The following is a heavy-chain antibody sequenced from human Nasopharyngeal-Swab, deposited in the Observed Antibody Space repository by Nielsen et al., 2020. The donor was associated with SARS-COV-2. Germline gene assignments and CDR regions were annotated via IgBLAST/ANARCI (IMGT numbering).Heavy chain of an antibody. J-gene: IGHJ4*02. Sequence: GESLKISCAASGFTFSSYAMNWVRQAPGKGLEWVAFIRYDGSDYYYADSVEGRFTISRDNSKNTLYLQPNSLRAEDTAVYYCARQDSSAYYYVFNYWGQGTLVTVSS. V-gene: IGHV3-30*02. D-gene: IGHD3-22*01. CDR2: IRYDGSDY. CDR1: GFTFSSYA. CDR3: ARQDSSAYYYVFNY.